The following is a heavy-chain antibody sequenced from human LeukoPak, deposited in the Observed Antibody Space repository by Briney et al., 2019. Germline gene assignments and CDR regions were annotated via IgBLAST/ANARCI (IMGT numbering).Heavy chain of an antibody. D-gene: IGHD3-3*01. J-gene: IGHJ4*02. CDR2: ISYSGTSI. CDR3: ARGRSTYYDFWSGYYSFDY. V-gene: IGHV3-48*01. Sequence: GGPLRLSCVASGFTFNTYSMNWVRQAAGKGLEWVSYISYSGTSIYYADSVKGRFTISRDNSKNTLYLQMNSLRAEDTAVYYCARGRSTYYDFWSGYYSFDYWGQGTLVTVSS. CDR1: GFTFNTYS.